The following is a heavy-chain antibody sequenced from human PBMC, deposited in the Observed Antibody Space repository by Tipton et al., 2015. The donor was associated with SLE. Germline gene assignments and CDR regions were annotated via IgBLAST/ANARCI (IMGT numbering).Heavy chain of an antibody. V-gene: IGHV4-39*07. Sequence: TLSLTCNVSGGSINSGGHFWGWIRQPPGKGVEWIGSIYFRGNTYYNPSLKSRVTVSVNTSRNHFSLSLTSVTAADTAVYYCARDWCSSTSCYGYYYMDVWGKGTTVTVSS. CDR2: IYFRGNT. D-gene: IGHD2-2*01. J-gene: IGHJ6*03. CDR3: ARDWCSSTSCYGYYYMDV. CDR1: GGSINSGGHF.